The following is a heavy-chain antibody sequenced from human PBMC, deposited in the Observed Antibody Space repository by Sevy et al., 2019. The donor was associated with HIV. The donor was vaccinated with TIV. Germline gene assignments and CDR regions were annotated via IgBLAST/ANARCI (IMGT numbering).Heavy chain of an antibody. J-gene: IGHJ4*02. D-gene: IGHD3-22*01. V-gene: IGHV3-30-3*01. CDR1: GFTFSSYA. CDR3: ARDQYYASSGSPYFDY. CDR2: ISYDGSNK. Sequence: GGSLRLSCAASGFTFSSYAMHWVRQAPGKGLEWVAVISYDGSNKYYADSVKGRFTISRDNAKNTLYLQMNSLRAEDTAVYYCARDQYYASSGSPYFDYWGQGTLVTVSS.